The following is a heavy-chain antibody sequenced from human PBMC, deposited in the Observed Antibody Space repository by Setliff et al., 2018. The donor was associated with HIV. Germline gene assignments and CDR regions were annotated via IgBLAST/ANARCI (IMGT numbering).Heavy chain of an antibody. Sequence: LSLTCTVSGGSISSGGYYWSWIRQPPGKGLEWIGYIYTSGSVNYNPSLNSRVTISVDTSKNQFSLKVNSVTAADTAVYYCARKGSSSRSQEYYYDFWGQGTLVTVSS. CDR1: GGSISSGGYY. J-gene: IGHJ4*02. V-gene: IGHV4-61*09. CDR3: ARKGSSSRSQEYYYDF. D-gene: IGHD6-13*01. CDR2: IYTSGSV.